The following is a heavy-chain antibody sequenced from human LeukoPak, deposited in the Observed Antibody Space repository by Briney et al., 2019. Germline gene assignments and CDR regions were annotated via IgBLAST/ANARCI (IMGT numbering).Heavy chain of an antibody. D-gene: IGHD3-22*01. Sequence: VASVKVSCKASGYTFTSYDINWVRQATGQGLEWMGWMNPNSGNTGYAQKFQDWVTMTRDTSTNTVYMEVTRLTSDDMAVYYCARDFYHDGSGGFDYWGQGTLVTVSS. CDR1: GYTFTSYD. CDR3: ARDFYHDGSGGFDY. J-gene: IGHJ4*02. V-gene: IGHV1-8*02. CDR2: MNPNSGNT.